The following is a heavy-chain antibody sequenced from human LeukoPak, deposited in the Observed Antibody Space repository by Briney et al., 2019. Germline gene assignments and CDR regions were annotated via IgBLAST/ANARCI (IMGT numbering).Heavy chain of an antibody. Sequence: SETLSLTCAVYGGSFSGYYWSWIRQPPGKGLEWIGEINHSGSTNYNPSLKSRVTISVDTSKNQFSLKLSSVTAADTAVYYCARDPYDSSGYYEVYFDYWGQGTLVTVSS. D-gene: IGHD3-22*01. CDR1: GGSFSGYY. V-gene: IGHV4-34*01. CDR2: INHSGST. CDR3: ARDPYDSSGYYEVYFDY. J-gene: IGHJ4*02.